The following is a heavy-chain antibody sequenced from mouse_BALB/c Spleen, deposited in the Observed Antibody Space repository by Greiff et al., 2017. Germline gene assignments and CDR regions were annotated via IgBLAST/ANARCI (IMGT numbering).Heavy chain of an antibody. CDR1: GFTFSSYG. Sequence: EVKLMESGGGLVQPGGSLKLSCAASGFTFSSYGMSWVRQTPDKRLELVATINSNGGSTYYPDSVKGRFTISRDNAKNTLYLQMSSLKSEDTAMYYCARDGLLYAMDYWGQGTSVTVSS. J-gene: IGHJ4*01. CDR3: ARDGLLYAMDY. D-gene: IGHD6-1*01. V-gene: IGHV5-6-3*01. CDR2: INSNGGST.